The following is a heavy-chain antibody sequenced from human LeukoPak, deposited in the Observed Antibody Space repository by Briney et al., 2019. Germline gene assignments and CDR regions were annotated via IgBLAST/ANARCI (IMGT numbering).Heavy chain of an antibody. CDR1: RFTFSNYG. Sequence: PGGSLKLSCAASRFTFSNYGMHWVRQAPGKGLERLAVISYDGTITHYADSVKGRFTISRDNSKNILFLQMNSLRAEDTAVYYCAKGPDLIGRDYFDYWGQGTLVTVSS. CDR3: AKGPDLIGRDYFDY. CDR2: ISYDGTIT. V-gene: IGHV3-30*18. D-gene: IGHD1-14*01. J-gene: IGHJ4*02.